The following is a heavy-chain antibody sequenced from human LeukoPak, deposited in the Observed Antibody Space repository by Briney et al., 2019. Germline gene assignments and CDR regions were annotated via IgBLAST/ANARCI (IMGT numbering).Heavy chain of an antibody. CDR1: GGSISSYY. J-gene: IGHJ5*02. CDR2: IYYSGST. Sequence: SETLSLTCTVSGGSISSYYWSWIRQPPGKGLEWIGYIYYSGSTNYNPSLKSRVTMSVDTSKNQFSLKLSSVTAADTAVYYCAREVSDFWSGYYRLLNWFDPWGQGTLVTVSS. CDR3: AREVSDFWSGYYRLLNWFDP. D-gene: IGHD3-3*01. V-gene: IGHV4-59*12.